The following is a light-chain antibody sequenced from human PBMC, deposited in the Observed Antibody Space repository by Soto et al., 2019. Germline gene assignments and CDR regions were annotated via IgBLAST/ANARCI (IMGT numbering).Light chain of an antibody. CDR2: DTF. V-gene: IGKV3-11*01. CDR1: ESVSSY. Sequence: EIVLTQSPATLSLSPGERATLSCRAGESVSSYLAWYEQKPGQAPRLLVYDTFNRATVIPTRFIGSGSGTDLTLTSSSQMHEDFAVYYCQQRSIWPPTFDQRTKVPIK. J-gene: IGKJ1*01. CDR3: QQRSIWPPT.